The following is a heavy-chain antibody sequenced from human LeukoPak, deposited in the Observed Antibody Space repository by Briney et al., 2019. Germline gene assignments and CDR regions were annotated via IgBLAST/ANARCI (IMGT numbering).Heavy chain of an antibody. CDR2: MYYTGTI. V-gene: IGHV4-34*01. CDR1: GGSFSGYY. Sequence: SETLSLTCAVYGGSFSGYYWSWIRQPPGKGLEWIGTMYYTGTIYYNPSLKSRVTISVDTSKNQFSLSLSSVTAADTAVYYCARPIRNWGQGTLVIVSS. CDR3: ARPIRN. J-gene: IGHJ4*02.